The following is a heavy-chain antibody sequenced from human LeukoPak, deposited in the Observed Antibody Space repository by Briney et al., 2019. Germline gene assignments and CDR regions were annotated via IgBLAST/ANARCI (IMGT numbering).Heavy chain of an antibody. CDR1: GFTFISYA. J-gene: IGHJ4*02. V-gene: IGHV3-23*01. D-gene: IGHD6-13*01. CDR2: ISGSGGST. Sequence: GSLRLSCAASGFTFISYAMSWVRQAPGKGLEWVSAISGSGGSTYYADSVKGRFTISRDNSKNTLYLQMNSLRAEDTAVYYCAKAPYSSSYLDYWGQGTLVTVSS. CDR3: AKAPYSSSYLDY.